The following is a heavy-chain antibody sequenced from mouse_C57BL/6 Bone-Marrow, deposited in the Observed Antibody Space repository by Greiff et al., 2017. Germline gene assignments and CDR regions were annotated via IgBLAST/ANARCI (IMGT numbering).Heavy chain of an antibody. CDR3: ASDYGTSYWYFDV. V-gene: IGHV1-85*01. CDR2: IFPGDGST. D-gene: IGHD1-1*01. Sequence: QVQLQQSGPELVKPGASVKLSCKASGYTFTSYDINWVKQRPGQGLEWIGWIFPGDGSTKYNEKFKGKATLTVDTSSSTAYMVLHSLTSEDSAVYFGASDYGTSYWYFDVWGTGTTVTGSS. J-gene: IGHJ1*03. CDR1: GYTFTSYD.